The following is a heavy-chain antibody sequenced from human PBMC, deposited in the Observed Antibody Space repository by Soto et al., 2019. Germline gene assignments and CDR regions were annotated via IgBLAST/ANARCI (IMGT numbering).Heavy chain of an antibody. J-gene: IGHJ6*02. CDR1: GFTFSTYP. Sequence: LRLSCAASGFTFSTYPMYWVRQAPGKGLEWVAVISYDGSNKYYADSVKGRFTISRDNSKNTLYVQMNSLRAEDTAVYYCARGGTVSLAAGMDVWGQGTTVTV. CDR2: ISYDGSNK. D-gene: IGHD4-4*01. V-gene: IGHV3-30*04. CDR3: ARGGTVSLAAGMDV.